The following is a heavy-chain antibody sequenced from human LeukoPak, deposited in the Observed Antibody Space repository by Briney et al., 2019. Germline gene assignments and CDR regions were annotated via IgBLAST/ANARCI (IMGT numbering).Heavy chain of an antibody. D-gene: IGHD2-15*01. V-gene: IGHV4-59*11. CDR2: LHYSGST. CDR3: ARYEAGGSALDS. Sequence: PSETLSLTCTVSGGSISSLYWSWIRQPPGKGLDWIGYLHYSGSTSYNPSLKSRVTISVDTSKNQFSLKLSSVTAADTAVYYCARYEAGGSALDSWGQGTLVTVSS. J-gene: IGHJ4*02. CDR1: GGSISSLY.